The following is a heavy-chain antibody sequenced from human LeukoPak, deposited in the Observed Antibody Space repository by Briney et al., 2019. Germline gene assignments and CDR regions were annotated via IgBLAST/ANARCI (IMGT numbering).Heavy chain of an antibody. D-gene: IGHD1-26*01. CDR1: GFIVSDNY. CDR3: ARPLSIEGAFYI. J-gene: IGHJ3*02. Sequence: GGSLRLSCAASGFIVSDNYMSWVRQAPGKGLEWVSVIYSGGTTYYADSVKGRFTISRDNSKNTLYLQMNSLRAEDTAVYYCARPLSIEGAFYIWGQGTMVTVSS. CDR2: IYSGGTT. V-gene: IGHV3-53*01.